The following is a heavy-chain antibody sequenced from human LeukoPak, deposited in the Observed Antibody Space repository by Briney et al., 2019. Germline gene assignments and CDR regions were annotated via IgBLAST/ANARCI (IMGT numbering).Heavy chain of an antibody. CDR2: INHSGST. CDR1: GGSFSGYY. Sequence: SETLSLTCADPGGSFSGYYWSWIRQPPGKGRWRIGEINHSGSTNYNPSLKSRVTISVDTSKNQFSLKLSSVTAADTAVYYCARGLPIVVVTYDAFDIWGQGTMVTVSS. V-gene: IGHV4-34*01. CDR3: ARGLPIVVVTYDAFDI. J-gene: IGHJ3*02. D-gene: IGHD3-22*01.